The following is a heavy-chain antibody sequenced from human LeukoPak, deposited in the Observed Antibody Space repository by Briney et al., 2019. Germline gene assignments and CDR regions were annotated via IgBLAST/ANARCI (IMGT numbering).Heavy chain of an antibody. Sequence: GGSLRLSCAASGFTFSTSVIHWVRQAPGKGLEWVAVIWYDGSNEYYADSVKGRFTISRDNSKNTLYLQMNSLRAEDTAVYYCARRLGYYFDYWGQGTTVTVSS. CDR1: GFTFSTSV. D-gene: IGHD5-12*01. CDR2: IWYDGSNE. V-gene: IGHV3-33*01. J-gene: IGHJ4*03. CDR3: ARRLGYYFDY.